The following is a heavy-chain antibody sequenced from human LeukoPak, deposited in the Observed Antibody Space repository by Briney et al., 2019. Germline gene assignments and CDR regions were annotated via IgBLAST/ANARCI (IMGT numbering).Heavy chain of an antibody. D-gene: IGHD3-9*01. CDR2: ISYDGSNK. Sequence: GGSLRLSCAASGFTFSSYGMHWVRQAPGKGLEWVAVISYDGSNKYYADSVKGRFTISRDNSKNTLYLQMSSLRAEDTAVYYCAKPHSDYDILVPYFDYWGQGTLVTVSS. V-gene: IGHV3-30*18. CDR3: AKPHSDYDILVPYFDY. J-gene: IGHJ4*02. CDR1: GFTFSSYG.